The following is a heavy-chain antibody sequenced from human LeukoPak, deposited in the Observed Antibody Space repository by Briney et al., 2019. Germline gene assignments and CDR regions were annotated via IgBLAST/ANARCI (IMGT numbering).Heavy chain of an antibody. Sequence: ASVKVSCKASGGTFSSYAISWVRQAPGQGLEWMGGIIPIFGTANYAQKFQGRVTITADESTSTAYMELSSLRSEDTAVYYCARVRDQYSSSWYWFFQHWGQGTLVTVSS. D-gene: IGHD6-13*01. V-gene: IGHV1-69*13. J-gene: IGHJ1*01. CDR1: GGTFSSYA. CDR3: ARVRDQYSSSWYWFFQH. CDR2: IIPIFGTA.